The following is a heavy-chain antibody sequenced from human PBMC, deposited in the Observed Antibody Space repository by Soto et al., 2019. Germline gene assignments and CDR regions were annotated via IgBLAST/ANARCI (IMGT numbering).Heavy chain of an antibody. J-gene: IGHJ4*02. D-gene: IGHD3-22*01. Sequence: QITLKESGPTLVKPTQTLTLTCTFSGFSLSTSGVGVGWIRQPPGKALEWLALIYWDDDKRYSPSLKSRLTITXHXSXNXSVLTMTNMDPVDTATYYCAHRRRYYDSSGYYYLDYWGQGTLVTVSS. CDR1: GFSLSTSGVG. CDR3: AHRRRYYDSSGYYYLDY. V-gene: IGHV2-5*02. CDR2: IYWDDDK.